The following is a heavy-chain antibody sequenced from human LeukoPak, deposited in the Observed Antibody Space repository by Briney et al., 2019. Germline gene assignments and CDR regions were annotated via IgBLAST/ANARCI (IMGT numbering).Heavy chain of an antibody. CDR1: GGSFSDYS. Sequence: SETLSLTCAVYGGSFSDYSWSWIRQPPGKGLEWIGEINHSGNTDYSPSLRSRVAISVDTSKNQFSLNLASLTAADTALYYCAGRGSSSGTFDVWGPGTFVTVSS. CDR3: AGRGSSSGTFDV. V-gene: IGHV4-34*06. CDR2: INHSGNT. J-gene: IGHJ3*01. D-gene: IGHD2-2*01.